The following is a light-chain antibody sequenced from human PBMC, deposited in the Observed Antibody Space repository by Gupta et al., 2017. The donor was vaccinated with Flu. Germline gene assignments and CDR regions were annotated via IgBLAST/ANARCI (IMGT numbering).Light chain of an antibody. CDR3: AAWDDSLSGVV. CDR1: NSNIGIND. Sequence: NSNIGINDVYWYQQLPGAVPNLLIYRSNQRPPGVPARFSGSKSGTSASLAISGLRSEDEAEYYCAAWDDSLSGVVFGGGTKLTVL. CDR2: RSN. V-gene: IGLV1-47*01. J-gene: IGLJ2*01.